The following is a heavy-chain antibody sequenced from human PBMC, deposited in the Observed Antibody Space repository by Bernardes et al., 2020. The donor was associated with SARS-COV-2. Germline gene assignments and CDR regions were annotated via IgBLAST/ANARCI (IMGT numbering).Heavy chain of an antibody. CDR2: INHSGST. D-gene: IGHD5-12*01. J-gene: IGHJ4*02. Sequence: SESLSLTCAVYGGFFSGYYWSWIRQPPGKGLEWIGEINHSGSTNYNPSLKSRVTISVDTSKNQFSLKLSSVTAADTAVYYCARAERRDGYRLDYWGQGSLVTVSS. V-gene: IGHV4-34*01. CDR1: GGFFSGYY. CDR3: ARAERRDGYRLDY.